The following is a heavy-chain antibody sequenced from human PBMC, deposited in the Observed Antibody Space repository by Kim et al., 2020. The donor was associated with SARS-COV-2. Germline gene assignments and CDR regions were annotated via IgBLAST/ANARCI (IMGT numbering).Heavy chain of an antibody. V-gene: IGHV1-69*04. Sequence: FPGRVTITADKTPSTAYMELSSLRSEDTAVYYCARDAPYYYGSGRSPFDYWGQGTLVTVSS. CDR3: ARDAPYYYGSGRSPFDY. J-gene: IGHJ4*02. D-gene: IGHD3-10*01.